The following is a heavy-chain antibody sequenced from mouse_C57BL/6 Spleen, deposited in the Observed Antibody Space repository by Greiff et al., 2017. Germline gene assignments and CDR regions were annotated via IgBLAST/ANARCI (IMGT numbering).Heavy chain of an antibody. CDR1: GYTFTSYW. D-gene: IGHD1-2*01. Sequence: QVQLQQPGAELVRPGTSVKLSCKASGYTFTSYWMHWVKQRPGQGLEWIGVIDPSDSYTNYNQKFKGKATLTVDTSSSTAYMQLSSLTSEDSAVYYCARITYFDDWGKGTTLTVSS. V-gene: IGHV1-59*01. J-gene: IGHJ2*01. CDR3: ARITYFDD. CDR2: IDPSDSYT.